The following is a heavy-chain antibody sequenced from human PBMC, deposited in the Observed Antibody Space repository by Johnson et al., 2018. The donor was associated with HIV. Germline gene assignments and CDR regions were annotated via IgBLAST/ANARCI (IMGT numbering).Heavy chain of an antibody. Sequence: VQLVESGGGVVQPGRSLRLSCVASGFRFTSYGIHWVRQAPGKGLEWVSAISGSGGSTYYADSVKGRFTISRDNSKNTLYLQMNSLRAEDTAVYYCAKARGYSYGGDAFDIWGQGTMVTVSS. D-gene: IGHD5-18*01. CDR1: GFRFTSYG. CDR3: AKARGYSYGGDAFDI. J-gene: IGHJ3*02. CDR2: ISGSGGST. V-gene: IGHV3-23*04.